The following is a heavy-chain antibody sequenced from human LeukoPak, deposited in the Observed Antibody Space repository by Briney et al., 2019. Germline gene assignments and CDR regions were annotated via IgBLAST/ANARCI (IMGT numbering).Heavy chain of an antibody. Sequence: GRSLRLSCAASGFTFSNYALHWVRQAPGKGLEWVAVISFDGSRNYYADSLKGRFTISRDNSRNTLYLQVDSLRPEDSAVYYCARGSSWYPLDYWGQGTQVTVSS. CDR3: ARGSSWYPLDY. CDR1: GFTFSNYA. CDR2: ISFDGSRN. D-gene: IGHD6-13*01. J-gene: IGHJ4*02. V-gene: IGHV3-30*04.